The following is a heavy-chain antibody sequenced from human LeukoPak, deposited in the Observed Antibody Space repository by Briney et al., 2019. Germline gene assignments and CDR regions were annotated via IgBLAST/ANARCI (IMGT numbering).Heavy chain of an antibody. V-gene: IGHV1-18*01. J-gene: IGHJ4*02. D-gene: IGHD3-22*01. CDR1: GYTFTSYG. CDR3: ARDWSHYYDSSGYLPFDY. CDR2: ISAYNGNT. Sequence: ASVKVSCKASGYTFTSYGISWVRQAPGQGLEWMGWISAYNGNTNYAQKLQGRVTMTTDTSTSTAYMELRSLRSDDTAVYYCARDWSHYYDSSGYLPFDYWGQGTLVTVSS.